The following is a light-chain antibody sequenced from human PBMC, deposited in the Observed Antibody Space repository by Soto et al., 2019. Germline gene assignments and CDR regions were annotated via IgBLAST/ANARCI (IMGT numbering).Light chain of an antibody. CDR1: QSVRSNY. Sequence: EIVLTQSPDTLSLSPGERATLSCRASQSVRSNYLAWYQQKPGQAPRFLIYDASSRATGIPDRFSGSGSGTDFTFTISRLEPEDFAVYYCQQYDSSPLTFGGGTKVEIK. CDR2: DAS. J-gene: IGKJ4*01. CDR3: QQYDSSPLT. V-gene: IGKV3-20*01.